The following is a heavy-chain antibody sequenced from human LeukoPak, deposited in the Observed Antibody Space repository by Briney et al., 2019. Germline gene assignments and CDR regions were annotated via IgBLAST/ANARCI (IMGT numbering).Heavy chain of an antibody. J-gene: IGHJ4*02. Sequence: PGGPLRLSCAASGFTFSSYAMSWVRQAPGKGLEWVSGISGMGGSTNYADAVKGRFTISRDNSKNTLYLQMNSLRAEDTAVYYCAKAGSHNCYPGIDHWGKGTLVTVSS. CDR2: ISGMGGST. CDR1: GFTFSSYA. D-gene: IGHD3-10*01. CDR3: AKAGSHNCYPGIDH. V-gene: IGHV3-23*01.